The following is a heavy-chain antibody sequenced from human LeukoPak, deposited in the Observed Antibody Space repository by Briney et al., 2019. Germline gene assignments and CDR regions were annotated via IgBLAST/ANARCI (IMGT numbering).Heavy chain of an antibody. CDR2: IYHSGST. CDR3: ASGVPEDFFDY. D-gene: IGHD2-8*01. J-gene: IGHJ4*02. CDR1: GYSISRGYY. Sequence: PSETLSLTCTVSGYSISRGYYWGWIRQPPRKGPEWIASIYHSGSTYYNPSLKSRVTISVDTSKSQFSLKLSSVTAADTAVYYCASGVPEDFFDYWGQGTLVTVSS. V-gene: IGHV4-38-2*02.